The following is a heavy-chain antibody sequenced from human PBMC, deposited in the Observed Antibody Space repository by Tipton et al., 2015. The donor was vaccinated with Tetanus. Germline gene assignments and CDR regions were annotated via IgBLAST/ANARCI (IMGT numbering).Heavy chain of an antibody. CDR2: IYTSGST. CDR1: GGSISSYY. V-gene: IGHV4-4*07. Sequence: TLSLTCTVSGGSISSYYWSWIRQPAGKGLEWIGRIYTSGSTNYNPSLKSRVTMSVDTSKNQFSLKLSSVTAADTVVYYCASHYGSGSDDAFDIWGQGTMVTVSS. CDR3: ASHYGSGSDDAFDI. D-gene: IGHD3-10*01. J-gene: IGHJ3*02.